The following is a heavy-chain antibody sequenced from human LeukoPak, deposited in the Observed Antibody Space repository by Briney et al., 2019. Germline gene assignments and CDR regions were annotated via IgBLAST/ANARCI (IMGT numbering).Heavy chain of an antibody. CDR1: GGSISTYY. CDR3: ARVAAGGYYYYGMDV. Sequence: SETLSLTCTVSGGSISTYYWTWIRQPPGEGLEWIGYIYYSGSTNYNPSLKSRVTISVDTSKNQFSLKLSSVTAADTAVYYCARVAAGGYYYYGMDVWGQGTTVTVSS. J-gene: IGHJ6*02. D-gene: IGHD3-16*01. V-gene: IGHV4-59*01. CDR2: IYYSGST.